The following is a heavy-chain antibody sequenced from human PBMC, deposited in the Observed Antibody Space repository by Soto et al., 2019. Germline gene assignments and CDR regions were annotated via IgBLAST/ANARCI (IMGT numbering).Heavy chain of an antibody. CDR3: GAGDYGRNYYYGMDV. D-gene: IGHD4-17*01. CDR2: IIPIFGTA. J-gene: IGHJ6*02. V-gene: IGHV1-69*13. CDR1: GGTFSSYA. Sequence: GASVKVSCKASGGTFSSYAISWVRQAPGQGLEWMGGIIPIFGTANYAQKFQGRVTITADESTSTAYMELSSLRSEDTAVYYCGAGDYGRNYYYGMDVWGQGTTVTVSS.